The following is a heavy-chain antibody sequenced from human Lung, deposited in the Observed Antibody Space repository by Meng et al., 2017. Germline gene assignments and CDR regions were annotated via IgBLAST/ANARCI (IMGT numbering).Heavy chain of an antibody. V-gene: IGHV4-4*02. J-gene: IGHJ4*02. CDR1: AGSITISIC. D-gene: IGHD6-19*01. CDR2: IYHSGST. Sequence: LQLSRPGLVPPSVTLSLNTPVSAGSITISICWRWLRQPHWKGLRWIGEIYHSGSTNYTPSLQSRVTISVDKSKNQFSLKLSSVTAADTAVSYCARRGLWLDPQNFDSWGQGTLVTVSS. CDR3: ARRGLWLDPQNFDS.